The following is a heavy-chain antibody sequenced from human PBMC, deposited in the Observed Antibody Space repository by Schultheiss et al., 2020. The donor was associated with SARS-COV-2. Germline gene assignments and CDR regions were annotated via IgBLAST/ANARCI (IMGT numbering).Heavy chain of an antibody. V-gene: IGHV1-2*04. J-gene: IGHJ6*02. CDR3: AREGGQNNYYYYGMDV. CDR2: MNPNSGDT. CDR1: GYTFTSYD. D-gene: IGHD3-16*01. Sequence: ASVKVSCKASGYTFTSYDINWVRQATGQGLEWMGWMNPNSGDTNYAQNFQGWVTMTRDTSISTAYMELSRLRSDDTAVYYCAREGGQNNYYYYGMDVWGQGTTVTVSS.